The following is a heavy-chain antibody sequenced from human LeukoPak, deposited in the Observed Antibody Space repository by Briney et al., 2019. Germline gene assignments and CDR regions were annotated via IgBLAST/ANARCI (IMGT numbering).Heavy chain of an antibody. Sequence: ASVKVSCKASGYTFTSYGISWVRQAPGQGLEWMGWIGAYNGNTNYAQKLQGRVTMTTDTSTSTAYMELRSLRSDDTAVYYCARVPMARRSETPFDYWGQGTLVTVSS. CDR2: IGAYNGNT. D-gene: IGHD3-10*01. CDR1: GYTFTSYG. V-gene: IGHV1-18*01. J-gene: IGHJ4*02. CDR3: ARVPMARRSETPFDY.